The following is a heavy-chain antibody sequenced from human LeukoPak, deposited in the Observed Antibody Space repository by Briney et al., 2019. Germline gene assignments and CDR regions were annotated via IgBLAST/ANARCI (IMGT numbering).Heavy chain of an antibody. CDR1: GGSISSSSYY. CDR2: IYYGGRT. J-gene: IGHJ4*02. V-gene: IGHV4-39*01. Sequence: PSETLSLTCSVSGGSISSSSYYWGWIRQPPGKGLEWNGTIYYGGRTYYNPSLKSRVTMPVDTSKNQFSLKLSSVTAADTAIYYCATSVTSSSGWYYGYWGQGSLVTVSS. D-gene: IGHD6-19*01. CDR3: ATSVTSSSGWYYGY.